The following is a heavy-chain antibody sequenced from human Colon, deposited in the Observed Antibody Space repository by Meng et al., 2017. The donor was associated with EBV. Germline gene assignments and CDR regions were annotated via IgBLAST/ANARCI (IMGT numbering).Heavy chain of an antibody. CDR2: INHSGST. V-gene: IGHV4-34*02. Sequence: QVQLQQWGAGLLKPSENLSLTCAVYGGSFSGYYWTWIRQPPGKGLEWIGEINHSGSTNYNPSLKSRVTISVDTSKNQFSLKLSSVTAADTAVYYCARDKIAVAGITGDYWGQGTLVTVSS. CDR1: GGSFSGYY. J-gene: IGHJ4*02. D-gene: IGHD6-19*01. CDR3: ARDKIAVAGITGDY.